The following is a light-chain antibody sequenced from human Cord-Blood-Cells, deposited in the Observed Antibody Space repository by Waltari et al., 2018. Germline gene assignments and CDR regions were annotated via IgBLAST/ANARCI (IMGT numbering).Light chain of an antibody. Sequence: DIQMTQSPSTLHASVGDRVTMACRASQSISSWLAWYQQKPGKAPKLLIYKASSLESVVPSRFSGSGSGTEFTLTISSLQPDDFATYYCQQYNSYSTFGQGTKLEIK. CDR1: QSISSW. CDR3: QQYNSYST. V-gene: IGKV1-5*03. J-gene: IGKJ2*01. CDR2: KAS.